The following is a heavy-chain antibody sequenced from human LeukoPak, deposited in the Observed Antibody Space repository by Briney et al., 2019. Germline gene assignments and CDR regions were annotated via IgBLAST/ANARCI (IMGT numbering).Heavy chain of an antibody. CDR2: ISCSGST. CDR1: GGSISSYY. Sequence: PSETQSLTCTVSGGSISSYYWSWIRQPPGKGLEWIGYISCSGSTNFNPSLKSRVTISVDTSKNQFSLKLSSVTAADTAVYYCAREGTAGTNLNWFDPWGQGTLVTVSS. V-gene: IGHV4-59*01. J-gene: IGHJ5*02. D-gene: IGHD1-1*01. CDR3: AREGTAGTNLNWFDP.